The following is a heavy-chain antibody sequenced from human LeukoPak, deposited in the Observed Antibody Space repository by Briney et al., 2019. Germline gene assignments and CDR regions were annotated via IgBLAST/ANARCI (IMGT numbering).Heavy chain of an antibody. CDR3: AREYDY. CDR1: GYTFTSYA. CDR2: ISAGNGNT. J-gene: IGHJ4*02. V-gene: IGHV1-3*01. Sequence: VASVKVSCKASGYTFTSYAIHWVRQAPGQRLEWMGWISAGNGNTKYSQNFQGRVTFISNTSATTAFMELSSLRSEDAAVYYCAREYDYWGQGTLVTVSS.